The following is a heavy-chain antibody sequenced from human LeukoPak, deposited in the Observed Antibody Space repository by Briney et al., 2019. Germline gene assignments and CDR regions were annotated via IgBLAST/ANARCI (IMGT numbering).Heavy chain of an antibody. CDR1: GYTFTSYS. J-gene: IGHJ4*02. D-gene: IGHD7-27*01. Sequence: GASVKVSCKASGYTFTSYSMQWVRQAPGQGLEWMGIINPSGDSTSYTQKLQGRLTMTRDTSTSTVYMELSSLRSEDTAVYYCGRSPSEAGWGIDYWGQGTLVTVSS. CDR3: GRSPSEAGWGIDY. CDR2: INPSGDST. V-gene: IGHV1-46*01.